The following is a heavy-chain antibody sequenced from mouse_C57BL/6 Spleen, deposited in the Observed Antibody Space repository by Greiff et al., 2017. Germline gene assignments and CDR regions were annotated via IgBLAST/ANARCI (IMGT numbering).Heavy chain of an antibody. D-gene: IGHD1-1*01. CDR2: IWSDGST. CDR1: GFSLTSYG. J-gene: IGHJ2*01. Sequence: VQGVESGPGLVAPSQSLSITCTVSGFSLTSYGVNWVRQPPGKGLEWLVVIWSDGSTTYNSALKSRLSISKDNSKSQVFLKMNSLQTDDTAMYDCARHSGLLRADYFDYWGQGTTLTVSS. V-gene: IGHV2-6-1*01. CDR3: ARHSGLLRADYFDY.